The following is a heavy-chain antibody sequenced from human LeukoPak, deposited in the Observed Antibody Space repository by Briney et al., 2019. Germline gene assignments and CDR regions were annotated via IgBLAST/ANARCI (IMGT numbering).Heavy chain of an antibody. D-gene: IGHD3-9*01. CDR2: ISGSGGST. V-gene: IGHV3-23*01. Sequence: PAGSLRLSCAASGFTLSSFGMSWVRQAPRNRLEWVSAISGSGGSTYYADSVEGRFTISRDNSKITLFLQMNSLRAEDTAVYYCAKAETRRLRYFDWLSPRPYYYYGMDVWGQGTTVTVSS. CDR3: AKAETRRLRYFDWLSPRPYYYYGMDV. J-gene: IGHJ6*02. CDR1: GFTLSSFG.